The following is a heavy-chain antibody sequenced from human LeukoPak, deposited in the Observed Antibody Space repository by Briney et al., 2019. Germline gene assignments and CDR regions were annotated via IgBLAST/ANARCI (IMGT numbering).Heavy chain of an antibody. V-gene: IGHV3-48*04. J-gene: IGHJ4*02. CDR1: GFTFSTYG. CDR3: ARDRSSVTTWVDY. Sequence: GGSLRLSCAASGFTFSTYGMNWVRQAPGKGLEWVSYISGSGTTIYYADSVKGRFTISRDNAKNSLYLQMNSLRAEDTAVYFCARDRSSVTTWVDYWGQGTLVTVSS. D-gene: IGHD4-17*01. CDR2: ISGSGTTI.